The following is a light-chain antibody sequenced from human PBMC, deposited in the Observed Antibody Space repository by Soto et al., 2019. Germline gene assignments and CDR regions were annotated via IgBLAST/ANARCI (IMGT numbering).Light chain of an antibody. CDR2: GAS. V-gene: IGKV1-39*01. J-gene: IGKJ4*02. CDR1: QNINNF. Sequence: DIQMTQVPSSLSASVGDRVTITCRTTQNINNFVNWYQQKPGKAPKPLIYGASTLRSGVPSRFSARASGTHFTLTIDSLQPEDVATYYCQQSYTPPRTFGRGTNVEIE. CDR3: QQSYTPPRT.